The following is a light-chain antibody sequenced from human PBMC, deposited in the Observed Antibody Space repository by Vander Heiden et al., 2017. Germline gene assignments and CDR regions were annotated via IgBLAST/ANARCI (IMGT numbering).Light chain of an antibody. J-gene: IGKJ2*02. Sequence: IQMTQSPSSLSASVRERVTITCRASQNIDNYLNWYQKKPGKAPRLLVFAASSLQRRVPSRFSGSGSGTDFTLTISSLQPEDFATYYCQQSYSLYRTFGQGTKLDIK. CDR3: QQSYSLYRT. CDR2: AAS. V-gene: IGKV1-39*01. CDR1: QNIDNY.